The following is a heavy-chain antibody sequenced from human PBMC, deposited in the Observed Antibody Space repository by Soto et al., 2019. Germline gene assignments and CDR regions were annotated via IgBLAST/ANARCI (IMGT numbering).Heavy chain of an antibody. V-gene: IGHV4-31*03. D-gene: IGHD3-3*01. CDR1: GGSISSGGYY. Sequence: SETLSLTCTVSGGSISSGGYYWSWIRQHPGKGLEWIGYIYYSGSTYYNPSLKSRVTISVDTSKNQFSLKLSSVTAADTAVYYCARVLSDFWSGYYPNYYYGMDVWGQGTTVTSP. CDR2: IYYSGST. CDR3: ARVLSDFWSGYYPNYYYGMDV. J-gene: IGHJ6*02.